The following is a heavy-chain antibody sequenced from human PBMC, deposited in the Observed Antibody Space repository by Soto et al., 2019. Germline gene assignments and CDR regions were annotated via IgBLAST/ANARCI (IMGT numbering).Heavy chain of an antibody. CDR2: ISYDGSNK. CDR1: GFTFSSYA. D-gene: IGHD6-6*01. V-gene: IGHV3-30-3*01. Sequence: PGGSLRLSCAASGFTFSSYAMHWVRQAPGKGLEWVAVISYDGSNKYYADSVKGRFTISRDNSKNTLYLQMNSLRAEDTAVYYCARDLYSSSSGPWFDPWGQGTLVTVSS. CDR3: ARDLYSSSSGPWFDP. J-gene: IGHJ5*02.